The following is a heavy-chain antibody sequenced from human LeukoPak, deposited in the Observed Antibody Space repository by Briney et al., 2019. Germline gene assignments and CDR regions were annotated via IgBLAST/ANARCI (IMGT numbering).Heavy chain of an antibody. Sequence: GGSLRLSCEASGIAISSAWMSWVRQPPGKGLEYVGRIKSESDGGTTDHAAPVKGRFTISRDDSKNTLYLQMNSLTIEDTAVYYCTTPPDWGQGTLVTVSP. CDR2: IKSESDGGTT. CDR3: TTPPD. V-gene: IGHV3-15*01. J-gene: IGHJ4*02. CDR1: GIAISSAW.